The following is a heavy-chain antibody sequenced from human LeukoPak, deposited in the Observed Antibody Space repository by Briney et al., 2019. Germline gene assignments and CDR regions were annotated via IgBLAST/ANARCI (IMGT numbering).Heavy chain of an antibody. Sequence: GGSLRLSCAASGFTFSSYDMHWVRQATGKGLEWVSAIGTAGDTYYPGSVKGRFTISRENAKNSLYLQMNSLRAEDTAVYYCARAVSRYDFWNYYYMDVWGKGTTVTVSS. J-gene: IGHJ6*03. CDR1: GFTFSSYD. V-gene: IGHV3-13*01. CDR3: ARAVSRYDFWNYYYMDV. CDR2: IGTAGDT. D-gene: IGHD3-3*01.